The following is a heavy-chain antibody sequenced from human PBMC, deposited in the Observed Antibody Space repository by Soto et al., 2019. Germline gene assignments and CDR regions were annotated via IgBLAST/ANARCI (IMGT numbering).Heavy chain of an antibody. V-gene: IGHV4-39*01. CDR3: ARHHERKGGYDLLHFDY. CDR1: GGSISSSSYY. J-gene: IGHJ4*02. D-gene: IGHD5-12*01. CDR2: IYYSGST. Sequence: QLQLQESGPGLVKPSETLSLTCTVSGGSISSSSYYWGWIRQPPGKGLEWIGSIYYSGSTYYNPSLKSRVTISVDTSKNQFSLKLSSVTAADTAVYYCARHHERKGGYDLLHFDYWGQGTLVTVSS.